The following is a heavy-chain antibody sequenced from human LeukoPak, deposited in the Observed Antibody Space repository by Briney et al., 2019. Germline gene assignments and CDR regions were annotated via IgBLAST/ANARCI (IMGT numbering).Heavy chain of an antibody. D-gene: IGHD6-19*01. CDR3: ARGGSSGWIDY. Sequence: GGSLRLSCAASGFTFSSYWMHWVRQAPGKGLVWVSRINSDGSSTSYADSVKGRFTISRDNAKNTLYLQMNSLRAEDTAVYYCARGGSSGWIDYWGQGTLVTVSS. CDR1: GFTFSSYW. V-gene: IGHV3-74*01. J-gene: IGHJ4*02. CDR2: INSDGSST.